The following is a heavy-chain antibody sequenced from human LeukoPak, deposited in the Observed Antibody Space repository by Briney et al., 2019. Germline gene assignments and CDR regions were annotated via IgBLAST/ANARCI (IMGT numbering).Heavy chain of an antibody. CDR3: ARDLRGYSSSWYSDYYYYGMDV. Sequence: ASVKVSCKASGYTFTSYGISWVRQAPGQGLEWMGWISAYNGNTNYAQKLQGRVTMTTDTSTSTAYMELRGLRSDDTAVYYCARDLRGYSSSWYSDYYYYGMDVWGQGTTVTVSS. CDR1: GYTFTSYG. J-gene: IGHJ6*02. CDR2: ISAYNGNT. V-gene: IGHV1-18*01. D-gene: IGHD6-13*01.